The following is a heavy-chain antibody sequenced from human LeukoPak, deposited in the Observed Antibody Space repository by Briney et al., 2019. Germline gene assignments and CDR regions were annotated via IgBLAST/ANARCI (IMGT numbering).Heavy chain of an antibody. D-gene: IGHD2-8*01. CDR3: ARPLAPVMLNAFDI. V-gene: IGHV1-46*01. CDR2: INPSGGST. CDR1: GYTFTNYY. J-gene: IGHJ3*02. Sequence: GASEKVSCKASGYTFTNYYIHWVRQAPGQGLEWMGIINPSGGSTDYAQKFQGRVTVTRDTSTSTVYMELSSLRSEDTAVYYCARPLAPVMLNAFDIWGQGTMVTVSS.